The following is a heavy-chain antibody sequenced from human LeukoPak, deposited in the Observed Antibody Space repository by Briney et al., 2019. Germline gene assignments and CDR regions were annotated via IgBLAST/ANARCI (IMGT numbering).Heavy chain of an antibody. CDR3: ARRITMVRGVIIYTFDI. CDR1: GYTFTSYD. J-gene: IGHJ3*02. Sequence: ASVKVSCKASGYTFTSYDINWVRQATGQGLEWMGWMNPNSGNTGYAQKFQGRVTMTRNTSTSTAYMELSSLRSEDTAVYYCARRITMVRGVIIYTFDIWGQGTMVTVSS. CDR2: MNPNSGNT. V-gene: IGHV1-8*01. D-gene: IGHD3-10*01.